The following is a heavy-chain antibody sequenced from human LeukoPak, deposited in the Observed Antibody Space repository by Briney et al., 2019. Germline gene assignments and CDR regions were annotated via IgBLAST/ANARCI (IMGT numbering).Heavy chain of an antibody. D-gene: IGHD3-3*01. Sequence: SETLSLTCAAYGGSFSGHCWSWIRQPPGKGLEWIGEINHSGSTNYNPSLESRVTISVDTSKNHFSLKLSSVTAADTAVYYCASGQYYDLWSGYYVDWGQGILVTVSA. CDR2: INHSGST. J-gene: IGHJ4*02. V-gene: IGHV4-34*01. CDR1: GGSFSGHC. CDR3: ASGQYYDLWSGYYVD.